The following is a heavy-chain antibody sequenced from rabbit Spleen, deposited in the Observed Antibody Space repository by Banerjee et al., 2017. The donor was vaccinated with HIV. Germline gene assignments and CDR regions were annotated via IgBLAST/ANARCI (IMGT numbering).Heavy chain of an antibody. D-gene: IGHD3-1*01. CDR2: IRVTSSGNT. Sequence: QEQLVESGGDLVKPGASLTLTCTASGFTFSGGWMCWVRQAPGKGLELIACIRVTSSGNTYYANWAKGRFTISKTSSTTVTLQMTSLTAADTATYFCARDLASVVGWNFNLWGPGTLVTVS. CDR1: GFTFSGGW. V-gene: IGHV1S45*01. CDR3: ARDLASVVGWNFNL. J-gene: IGHJ4*01.